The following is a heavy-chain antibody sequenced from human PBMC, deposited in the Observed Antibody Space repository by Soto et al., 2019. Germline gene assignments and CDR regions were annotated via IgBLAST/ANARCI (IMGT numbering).Heavy chain of an antibody. CDR2: VSYDGNNK. CDR3: AKDYYVLGSTTYFDY. J-gene: IGHJ4*02. Sequence: GGSLRLSCAASGFTFSSYGMHWVRQAPGKGLEWVAVVSYDGNNKYYADSVKGRFTISRDNSKNTLYLLMNSLRVEDTALYYCAKDYYVLGSTTYFDYWGQGPPVTVSS. CDR1: GFTFSSYG. V-gene: IGHV3-30*18. D-gene: IGHD3-10*01.